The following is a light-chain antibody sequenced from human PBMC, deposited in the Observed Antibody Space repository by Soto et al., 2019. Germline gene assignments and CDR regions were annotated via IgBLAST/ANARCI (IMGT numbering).Light chain of an antibody. CDR1: SGHIRYA. CDR3: QTWGAGINWV. J-gene: IGLJ3*02. Sequence: QLVLTQSPSASASLGASVKLTCSLSSGHIRYAIAWHQQQPEKGPRYLMKLNSDGSHSKGDGIPDRFSGSSSGAERYLTISSLQSEDEADYYCQTWGAGINWVFGGGTKLTVL. V-gene: IGLV4-69*01. CDR2: LNSDGSH.